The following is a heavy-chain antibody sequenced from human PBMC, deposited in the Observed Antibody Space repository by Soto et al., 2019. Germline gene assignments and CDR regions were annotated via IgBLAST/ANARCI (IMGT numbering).Heavy chain of an antibody. J-gene: IGHJ4*02. CDR3: ARDSGAKLSSS. D-gene: IGHD6-13*01. V-gene: IGHV1-69*13. CDR2: IVPIYRTA. CDR1: GDTFSRHG. Sequence: SVKVSCKASGDTFSRHGISWVRQAPGQGLEWLGGIVPIYRTADYAQKFQGRVTITADESTRTVYMELSSLKSQDTALYYCARDSGAKLSSSWGQGALVTVSS.